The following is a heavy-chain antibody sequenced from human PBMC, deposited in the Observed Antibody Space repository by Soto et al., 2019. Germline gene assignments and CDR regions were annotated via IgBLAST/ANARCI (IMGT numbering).Heavy chain of an antibody. CDR1: GFTFSSYS. CDR3: ARDQEDYGDYEYYYYYYGMDV. V-gene: IGHV3-48*02. CDR2: ISSSSSTI. D-gene: IGHD4-17*01. Sequence: TGGSLRLSCAASGFTFSSYSMNWVRQAPGKGLEWVSYISSSSSTIYYADSVKGRFTISRDNAKNSLYLQMNSLRDEDTAVYYCARDQEDYGDYEYYYYYYGMDVWGQGTTVTVSS. J-gene: IGHJ6*02.